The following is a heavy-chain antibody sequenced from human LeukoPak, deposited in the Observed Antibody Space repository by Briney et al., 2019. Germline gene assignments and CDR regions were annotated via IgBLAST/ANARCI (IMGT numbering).Heavy chain of an antibody. D-gene: IGHD4-17*01. CDR1: GFTFSSYA. Sequence: GGSLRLSCAASGFTFSSYAMHWGRQAPGKGLEWVAVISYDGSNKYYADSVKGRFTISRDNSKNTLYLQMNSLRAEDTAVYYCARALNTVTTEDYWGQGTLVTVSS. CDR2: ISYDGSNK. CDR3: ARALNTVTTEDY. J-gene: IGHJ4*02. V-gene: IGHV3-30*04.